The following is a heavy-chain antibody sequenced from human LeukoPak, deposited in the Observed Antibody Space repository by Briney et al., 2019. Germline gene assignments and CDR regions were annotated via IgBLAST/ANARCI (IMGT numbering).Heavy chain of an antibody. D-gene: IGHD2/OR15-2a*01. CDR2: INPNSGGT. CDR3: ARPTVAGIEIGSFDP. CDR1: GYTFTSYG. Sequence: ASVKVSCKASGYTFTSYGISWVRQAPGQGLEWMGWINPNSGGTNYAQKFQGRVTMTRDTSISTAYMELSRLRSDDTAVYYCARPTVAGIEIGSFDPWGQGTLVTVSS. J-gene: IGHJ5*02. V-gene: IGHV1-2*02.